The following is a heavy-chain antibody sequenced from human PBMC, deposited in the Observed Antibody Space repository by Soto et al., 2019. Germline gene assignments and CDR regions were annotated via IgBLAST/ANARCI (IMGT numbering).Heavy chain of an antibody. V-gene: IGHV1-69*13. CDR1: GGTFSSYA. CDR2: IIPIFGTA. Sequence: ASVKVSCKASGGTFSSYAISWVRQAPGQGLEWMGGIIPIFGTANYAQKFQGRVTITADESTSTAYMELSSLRSEDTAVYYCAREGYCSGGSCPPGYYGMDVWGQGXTVTVYS. D-gene: IGHD2-15*01. CDR3: AREGYCSGGSCPPGYYGMDV. J-gene: IGHJ6*02.